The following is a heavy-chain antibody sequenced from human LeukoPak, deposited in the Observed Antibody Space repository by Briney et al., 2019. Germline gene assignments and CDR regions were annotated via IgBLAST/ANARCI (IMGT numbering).Heavy chain of an antibody. Sequence: QTGRSLRLSCAASGFTFSSYAMSWVRQAPGKGLEWVSAISGSGGSTYYADSVKGRFTISRDNSKNTLYLQMNSLRAEDTAVYYCAKDPQRYCSSTSCYPPAYWGQGTLVTVSS. CDR3: AKDPQRYCSSTSCYPPAY. CDR1: GFTFSSYA. J-gene: IGHJ4*02. V-gene: IGHV3-23*01. D-gene: IGHD2-2*01. CDR2: ISGSGGST.